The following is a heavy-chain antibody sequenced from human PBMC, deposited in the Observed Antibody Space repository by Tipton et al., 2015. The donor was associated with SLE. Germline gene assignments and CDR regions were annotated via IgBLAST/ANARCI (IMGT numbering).Heavy chain of an antibody. CDR2: INHSGTT. Sequence: TLSLTCAVYGGSFSGYYWSWIRQPPGKGLEWIGAINHSGTTNYNTSLKSRLTISVDTSKKHFSLKQSSVPAADTAVYYCARGSGGGNPFFFYGMDVWGQGTTVTVSS. CDR1: GGSFSGYY. D-gene: IGHD4-23*01. CDR3: ARGSGGGNPFFFYGMDV. J-gene: IGHJ6*02. V-gene: IGHV4-34*01.